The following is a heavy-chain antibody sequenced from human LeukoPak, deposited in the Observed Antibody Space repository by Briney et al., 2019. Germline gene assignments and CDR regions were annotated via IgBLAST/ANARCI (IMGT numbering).Heavy chain of an antibody. CDR2: IKEDGSEK. D-gene: IGHD3-16*01. V-gene: IGHV3-7*03. CDR3: ARDGFGTGSN. CDR1: AFIFSGHW. J-gene: IGHJ4*02. Sequence: PGGSLRLSCEGSAFIFSGHWMNWVRQTPGKGLEWVASIKEDGSEKNYVDSVKGRFIISRDNAKNSLYLQMNTLRADDTAVYYCARDGFGTGSNWGQGTLVTVSS.